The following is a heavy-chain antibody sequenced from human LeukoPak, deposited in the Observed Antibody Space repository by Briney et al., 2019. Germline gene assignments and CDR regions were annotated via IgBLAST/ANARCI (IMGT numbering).Heavy chain of an antibody. CDR3: ASHDYGDYALPRLYYYYYYYMDV. CDR2: IYYSGST. J-gene: IGHJ6*03. CDR1: GGSISSSSYY. V-gene: IGHV4-39*01. D-gene: IGHD4-17*01. Sequence: SETLSLTCTVSGGSISSSSYYWGWIRQPPGKGLEWIGSIYYSGSTYYNPSLKSRVTISVDTSKNQFSLKLSSVTAADTAVYYCASHDYGDYALPRLYYYYYYYMDVWGKGTTVTVSS.